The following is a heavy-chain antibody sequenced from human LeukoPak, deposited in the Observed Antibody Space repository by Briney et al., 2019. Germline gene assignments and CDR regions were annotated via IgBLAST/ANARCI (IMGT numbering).Heavy chain of an antibody. CDR3: ARSEEWLLLVDC. V-gene: IGHV4-39*01. CDR1: GGSISSRSFY. CDR2: IYYSGTT. D-gene: IGHD6-19*01. Sequence: PSETLSLTCTVSGGSISSRSFYWGWIRQPPGKGLEWIGSIYYSGTTFYNPSLQSRVTISLDTSKNRFSLKLWSVTAADTAVYYCARSEEWLLLVDCWGQGTLVTVSS. J-gene: IGHJ4*02.